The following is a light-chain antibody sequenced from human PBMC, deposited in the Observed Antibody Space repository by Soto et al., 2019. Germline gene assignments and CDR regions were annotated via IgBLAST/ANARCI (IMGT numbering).Light chain of an antibody. CDR2: EGS. J-gene: IGLJ1*01. CDR3: CSYAGSNYYV. CDR1: SNDVGSYNL. V-gene: IGLV2-23*01. Sequence: QSVLTQPASESGSPGQSITISCTGTSNDVGSYNLVSWYQHHPGKAPKLMIFEGSKRPSGVSNRFSGSKSGNTASLTISGLQAEDEADFYCCSYAGSNYYVFGTGTKVTVL.